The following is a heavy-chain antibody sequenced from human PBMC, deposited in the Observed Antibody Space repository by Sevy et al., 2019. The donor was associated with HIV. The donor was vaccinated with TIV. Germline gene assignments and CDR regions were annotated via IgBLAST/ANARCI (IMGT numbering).Heavy chain of an antibody. CDR2: IYYSGST. D-gene: IGHD1-26*01. CDR1: GGSVSSDNYY. CDR3: ARDHSRSYYDSWFDP. J-gene: IGHJ5*02. V-gene: IGHV4-61*01. Sequence: SETLSLTCTVSGGSVSSDNYYWSWIRQPPGKGLEWIGNIYYSGSTNYNPSLESRVTISVDTSKNQFSLKLSSVTAADTAVYYCARDHSRSYYDSWFDPWGQGTLVTVSS.